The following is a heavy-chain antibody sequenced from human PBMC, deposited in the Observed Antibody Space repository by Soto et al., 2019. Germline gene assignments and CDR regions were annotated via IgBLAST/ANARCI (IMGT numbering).Heavy chain of an antibody. D-gene: IGHD3-3*01. CDR3: ARGERSGYYDS. CDR1: GFALSVYA. V-gene: IGHV3-30-3*01. J-gene: IGHJ4*02. Sequence: QVQLVESGGGVVQPGRSLRLSCAASGFALSVYAMHWVRQAPGKGLEWVAVISYDGTIKHYMDSVKGRFTISRDNSKNMLLLHMNSLRPEDTAVFYSARGERSGYYDSWGLGTLVTVSS. CDR2: ISYDGTIK.